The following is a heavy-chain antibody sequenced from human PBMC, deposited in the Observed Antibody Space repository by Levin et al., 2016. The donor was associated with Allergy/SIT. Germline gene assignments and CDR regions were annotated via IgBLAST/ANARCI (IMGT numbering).Heavy chain of an antibody. CDR2: INHSRDT. D-gene: IGHD2-8*02. V-gene: IGHV4-34*01. CDR3: ARGRNIYCTGDICYYHDMDV. Sequence: GSLRLSCAVSGGSFRGYYWSWIRQPPGKGLEWIGEINHSRDTNYNPSLKSRVTISVDMSKYQFSLRLSTVTAADTAVYYCARGRNIYCTGDICYYHDMDVWGQGTTVTVSS. J-gene: IGHJ6*02. CDR1: GGSFRGYY.